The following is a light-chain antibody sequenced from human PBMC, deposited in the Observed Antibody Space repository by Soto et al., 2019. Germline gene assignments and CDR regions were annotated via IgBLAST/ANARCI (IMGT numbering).Light chain of an antibody. V-gene: IGKV1-9*01. Sequence: IQLTQFPSSLFASVGDRVTITCRASQGVSSHLAWHQQKPGKAPKLLIYEVSTLQSGVSSRFSGSGSGTDFTLTISSLQPEDFATYYCQHLNSYPITFGQGTRLEIK. CDR3: QHLNSYPIT. CDR2: EVS. CDR1: QGVSSH. J-gene: IGKJ5*01.